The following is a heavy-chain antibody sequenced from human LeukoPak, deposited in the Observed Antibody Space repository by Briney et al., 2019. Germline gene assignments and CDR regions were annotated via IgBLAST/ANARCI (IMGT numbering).Heavy chain of an antibody. CDR1: GYSISSGYY. CDR3: ATIVGATMDY. D-gene: IGHD1-26*01. CDR2: IYHSGST. J-gene: IGHJ4*02. V-gene: IGHV4-38-2*02. Sequence: SETLSLTCTVSGYSISSGYYWGWIRQPPGKGLEWIGSIYHSGSTYYNPSLKSRVTISVDTSKNQFSLKLSSVTAADTAVYYCATIVGATMDYWGQGALVTVSS.